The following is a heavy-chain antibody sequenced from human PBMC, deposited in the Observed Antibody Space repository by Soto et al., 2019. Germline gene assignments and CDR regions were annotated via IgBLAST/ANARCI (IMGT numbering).Heavy chain of an antibody. CDR3: SRDLMGYSNWFDP. D-gene: IGHD5-18*01. Sequence: QVQVEQSGAEVKKPGASVKVSCKTSGYTFSDYYMHWVRQAPGQGLEWMGWINPNSGNTDYAQKFRGRVTITRDTSITTAYMELTSLRSDDTAIYYCSRDLMGYSNWFDPWGQGTLVTVSS. CDR2: INPNSGNT. CDR1: GYTFSDYY. J-gene: IGHJ5*02. V-gene: IGHV1-2*02.